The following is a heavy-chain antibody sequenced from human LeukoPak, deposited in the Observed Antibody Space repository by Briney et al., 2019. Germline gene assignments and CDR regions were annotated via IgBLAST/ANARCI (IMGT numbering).Heavy chain of an antibody. D-gene: IGHD6-13*01. CDR3: ARSGTAIAAAGIYYYYYMDV. CDR1: GYTFTDYY. Sequence: AASVKVSCKASGYTFTDYYMHWVRQAPGQGLEWMGGIIPTFGTANYAQKFQGRVTITADKSTSTAYMELSSLRSEDTAVYYCARSGTAIAAAGIYYYYYMDVWGKGTTVTVSS. J-gene: IGHJ6*03. V-gene: IGHV1-69*06. CDR2: IIPTFGTA.